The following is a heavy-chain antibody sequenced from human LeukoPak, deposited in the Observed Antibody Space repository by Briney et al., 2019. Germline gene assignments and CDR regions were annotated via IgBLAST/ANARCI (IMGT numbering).Heavy chain of an antibody. CDR2: ISSSSSYI. Sequence: GGSLRLSCAASGFTFSSYWMSWVRQAPGKGLEWVSSISSSSSYIYYADSVKGRFTISRDNAKNSLYLQMNSLRAEDTAVYYCASSYGDYGGLDYWGQGTLVTVSS. D-gene: IGHD4-17*01. CDR1: GFTFSSYW. J-gene: IGHJ4*02. V-gene: IGHV3-21*01. CDR3: ASSYGDYGGLDY.